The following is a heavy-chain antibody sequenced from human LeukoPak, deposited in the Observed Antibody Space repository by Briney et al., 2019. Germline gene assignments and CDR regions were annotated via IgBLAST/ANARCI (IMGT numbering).Heavy chain of an antibody. CDR1: GFTFASYA. D-gene: IGHD1-26*01. V-gene: IGHV3-33*08. J-gene: IGHJ4*02. Sequence: PGRSLRLSCVASGFTFASYAMHWVRQAPGKGLEWVALIWYDGSNENYADSVKGRFTISRDNSRNTLYLQMNSLRGEDTAVYYCARGGLTIAEATTSWYLDYWGQGTLVTVSS. CDR3: ARGGLTIAEATTSWYLDY. CDR2: IWYDGSNE.